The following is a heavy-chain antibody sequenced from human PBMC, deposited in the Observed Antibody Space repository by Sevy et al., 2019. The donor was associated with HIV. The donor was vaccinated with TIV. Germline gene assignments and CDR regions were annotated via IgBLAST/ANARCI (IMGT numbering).Heavy chain of an antibody. CDR3: ARGTLPSPGVRSLPNLNWFDP. V-gene: IGHV1-2*06. CDR2: INPNSGGT. D-gene: IGHD6-13*01. J-gene: IGHJ5*02. Sequence: ASVKVSCKASGYTFTGYYMHWVRQAPGQGLEWMGRINPNSGGTNYAQKFQGRVTMTRDTSISTAYMELGRLRSDDTAVYYCARGTLPSPGVRSLPNLNWFDPWGQGTLVTVSS. CDR1: GYTFTGYY.